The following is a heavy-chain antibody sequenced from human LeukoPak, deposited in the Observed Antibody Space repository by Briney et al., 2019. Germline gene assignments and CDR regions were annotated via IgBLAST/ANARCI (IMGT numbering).Heavy chain of an antibody. V-gene: IGHV4-39*01. CDR2: SYFNGIT. J-gene: IGHJ4*02. Sequence: PSETLSLTCSVSGGLISSSTTYYFAWIRQPPGKGLEGIGSSYFNGITYYNASLERRVTVSVDTYTNPFSLRLTSLSAADTAVYYCARQPVVNRGAVDSNFDYWGQGTLVTVSS. CDR3: ARQPVVNRGAVDSNFDY. D-gene: IGHD6-19*01. CDR1: GGLISSSTTYY.